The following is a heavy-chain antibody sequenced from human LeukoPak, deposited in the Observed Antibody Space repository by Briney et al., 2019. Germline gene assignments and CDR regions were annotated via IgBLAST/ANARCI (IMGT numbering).Heavy chain of an antibody. Sequence: PSETLSLTCTVYGGSISSSSYYWGWIRQPPGKGLEWIVSIYYSGSTYYNPSLKSRVTISLETSKNQFSLKLRSVTAADTAVYYCASGYDSSAYQPFIDYWGQGTLVTVSS. CDR1: GGSISSSSYY. V-gene: IGHV4-39*01. D-gene: IGHD3-22*01. CDR2: IYYSGST. CDR3: ASGYDSSAYQPFIDY. J-gene: IGHJ4*02.